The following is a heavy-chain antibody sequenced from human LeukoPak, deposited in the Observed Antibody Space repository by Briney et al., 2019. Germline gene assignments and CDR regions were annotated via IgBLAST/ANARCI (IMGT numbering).Heavy chain of an antibody. V-gene: IGHV4-34*01. CDR1: GGSFSGYY. Sequence: SSETLSLTCAVYGGSFSGYYWSWIRQPPGKGLEWIGEINHSGSTNYNPSLKSRVTISVDTSKNQFSLKLSSVTAADTAVYYCARGPGIAAAKRYGMDVWGKGTTVNGS. CDR2: INHSGST. CDR3: ARGPGIAAAKRYGMDV. D-gene: IGHD6-13*01. J-gene: IGHJ6*04.